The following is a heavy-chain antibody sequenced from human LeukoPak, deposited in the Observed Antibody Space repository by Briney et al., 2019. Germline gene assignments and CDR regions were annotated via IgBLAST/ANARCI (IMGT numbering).Heavy chain of an antibody. CDR1: GYTFTSYA. D-gene: IGHD5-18*01. CDR2: INTNTGNP. J-gene: IGHJ5*02. CDR3: ARVFRYGYAGWFDP. Sequence: GASVKVSCKASGYTFTSYAMHWVRQAPGQGLEWMGWINTNTGNPTYAQGFTGRFVFSLDTSVSTAYLQISSLKAEDTAVYYCARVFRYGYAGWFDPWGQGTLVTVSS. V-gene: IGHV7-4-1*02.